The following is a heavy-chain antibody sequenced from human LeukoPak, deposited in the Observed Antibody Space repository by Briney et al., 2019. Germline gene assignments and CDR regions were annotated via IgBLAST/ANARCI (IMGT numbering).Heavy chain of an antibody. D-gene: IGHD2-15*01. CDR3: ASAPRGCSGGSCYSYYYYMDV. CDR1: GFTFDEYA. J-gene: IGHJ6*03. V-gene: IGHV3-9*01. CDR2: ISWNSGSI. Sequence: PGRSLRLSCAASGFTFDEYAMRWVRHAPERGLGWVSGISWNSGSIGYADSVKGRFTISRDNSKNTLYLQMNSLRAEDTAVYYCASAPRGCSGGSCYSYYYYMDVWGKGTTVTVSS.